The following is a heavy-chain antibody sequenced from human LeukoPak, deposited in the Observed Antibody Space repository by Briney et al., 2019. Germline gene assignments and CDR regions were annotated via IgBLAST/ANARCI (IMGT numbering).Heavy chain of an antibody. CDR2: IYYSGST. J-gene: IGHJ4*01. V-gene: IGHV4-39*01. D-gene: IGHD6-19*01. CDR1: GGSISSSSYY. CDR3: SRLNYSSWWGYFFDY. Sequence: PSETLSLTCTVSGGSISSSSYYWGWIRQPPGKGLEWIGSIYYSGSTYYNPSLKSRVTISVDTSKDQFSLKLSSVTAADTAVYYCSRLNYSSWWGYFFDYRGQGNLVNGFS.